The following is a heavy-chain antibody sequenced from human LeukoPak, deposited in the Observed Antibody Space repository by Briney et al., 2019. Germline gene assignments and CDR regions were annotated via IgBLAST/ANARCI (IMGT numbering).Heavy chain of an antibody. J-gene: IGHJ4*02. D-gene: IGHD6-19*01. CDR1: GSTFSTYS. V-gene: IGHV3-23*01. Sequence: PGGSLRLSCAASGSTFSTYSMNWVRQAPGKGLEWVSAISGSGGSTYYADSVKGRFTISRDNSKNTLYLQMNSLRAEDTAVYYCAKGIAVAGTFDYWGQGTLVTVSS. CDR2: ISGSGGST. CDR3: AKGIAVAGTFDY.